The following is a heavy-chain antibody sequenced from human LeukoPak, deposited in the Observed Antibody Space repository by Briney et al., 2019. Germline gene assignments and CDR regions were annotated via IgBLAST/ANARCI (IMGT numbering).Heavy chain of an antibody. CDR3: ARETDTAIDY. CDR2: IYHSGST. Sequence: PSQTLSLTCAVSGGAISSGGYSWSWIRQPPGKGLEWIGYIYHSGSTYYNPSLKSRVTISVDRSKNQFSLTLSSVTAADTAVYYCARETDTAIDYWGQGTLVTVSS. CDR1: GGAISSGGYS. J-gene: IGHJ4*02. D-gene: IGHD5-18*01. V-gene: IGHV4-30-2*01.